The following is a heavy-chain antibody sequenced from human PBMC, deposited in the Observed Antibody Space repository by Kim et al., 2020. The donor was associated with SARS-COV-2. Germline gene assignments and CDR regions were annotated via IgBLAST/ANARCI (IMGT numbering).Heavy chain of an antibody. Sequence: TYYNPSRKGRVTISVDTAKKQLSLRLSSVTAADAAVYYCARHLRNWYFDLWGRGTLVTVSS. CDR2: T. V-gene: IGHV4-39*01. CDR3: ARHLRNWYFDL. J-gene: IGHJ2*01.